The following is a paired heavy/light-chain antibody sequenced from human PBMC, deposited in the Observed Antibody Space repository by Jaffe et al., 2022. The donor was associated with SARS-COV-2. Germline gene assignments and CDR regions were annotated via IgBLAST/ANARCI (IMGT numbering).Light chain of an antibody. CDR1: TGSVTGGNY. Sequence: QAVVTQEPSLTVSPGGTVTLTCGSSTGSVTGGNYPYWFQQKPGQAPTTLIYDTSNKQSWTPARFSGSLLGGKAALTLSGAQPEDDGDYYCLLVSGGARPNWVFGGGTKVTVL. CDR2: DTS. CDR3: LLVSGGARPNWV. V-gene: IGLV7-46*01. J-gene: IGLJ3*02.
Heavy chain of an antibody. J-gene: IGHJ4*02. CDR3: ARSGANSGWA. Sequence: QVQLQESGPGLVRPSETLSLTCTVSGGSISGYYWSWSRQPPGKGLEWIGYIHNSGSNNYNPSLKSRVTISVDTSKNQFSLKLTSVTAADTAVYYCARSGANSGWAWGQGTLVTVSS. V-gene: IGHV4-59*01. CDR2: IHNSGSN. CDR1: GGSISGYY. D-gene: IGHD6-25*01.